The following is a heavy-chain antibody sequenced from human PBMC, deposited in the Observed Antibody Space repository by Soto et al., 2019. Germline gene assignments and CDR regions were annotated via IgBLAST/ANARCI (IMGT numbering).Heavy chain of an antibody. V-gene: IGHV1-24*01. CDR2: FDPEDGET. CDR1: GYTLTELS. J-gene: IGHJ2*01. CDR3: ASPTVTTAGWYFDL. D-gene: IGHD4-17*01. Sequence: VKVSCKGSGYTLTELSMHWVRQAPGKGLEWMGGFDPEDGETIYAQKFQGRVTMTEDTSTDTAYMELSSLRSEDTAVYYCASPTVTTAGWYFDLWGRGTLVTVSS.